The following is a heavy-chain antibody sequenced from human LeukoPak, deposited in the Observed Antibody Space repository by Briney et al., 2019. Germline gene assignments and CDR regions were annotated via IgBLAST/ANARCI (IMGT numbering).Heavy chain of an antibody. V-gene: IGHV4-31*03. CDR1: GGSISSGGYY. J-gene: IGHJ4*02. Sequence: PSETLSLTCTVSGGSISSGGYYWSWIRQHPGKGLEWIGYIYYSGSTYYNPSLKSRVTISVDTSKSQFSLKLSSVTAADTAVYYCARVIGGGSSWYFDYWGQGTLVTVSS. D-gene: IGHD6-13*01. CDR2: IYYSGST. CDR3: ARVIGGGSSWYFDY.